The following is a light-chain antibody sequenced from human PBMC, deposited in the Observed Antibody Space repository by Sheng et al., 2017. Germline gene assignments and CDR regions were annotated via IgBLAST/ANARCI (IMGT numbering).Light chain of an antibody. V-gene: IGLV2-14*02. CDR2: EVN. CDR3: SSYTYTTSWV. Sequence: QSALTQPASVSGSPGQSITISCAGTSSDVGSYNLVSWYQQYPGKAPKLMIYEVNKRPSGVSNRFSGSKSGNTASLTISGLQAEDEADYYCSSYTYTTSWVFGEGTKLTVL. J-gene: IGLJ3*02. CDR1: SSDVGSYNL.